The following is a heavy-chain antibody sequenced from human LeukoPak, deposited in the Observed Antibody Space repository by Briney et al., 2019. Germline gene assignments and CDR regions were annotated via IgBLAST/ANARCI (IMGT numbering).Heavy chain of an antibody. CDR2: IYYSGST. V-gene: IGHV4-59*08. J-gene: IGHJ3*02. CDR1: GGSISSYY. Sequence: PSETLSLTCTVSGGSISSYYWSWIRQPPGKGLEWIGYIYYSGSTNYNPSLKSRVTISVDTSKNQFSLKLSSVTAADTAVYYCARLFGYRTDAFDIWGQGTMVTVSS. CDR3: ARLFGYRTDAFDI. D-gene: IGHD5-18*01.